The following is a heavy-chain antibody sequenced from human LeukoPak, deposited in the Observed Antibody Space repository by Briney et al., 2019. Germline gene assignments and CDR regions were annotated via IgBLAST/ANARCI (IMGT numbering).Heavy chain of an antibody. V-gene: IGHV3-30*04. CDR2: ISYDGSNK. CDR3: ARVAVAATAGY. Sequence: GGSLRLSCAASGFTFSSYAMHWVRQAPGKGLEGVADISYDGSNKYYADPVKGRFTSSRDNSKNTPYLQMNSRSAQDTAVYYCARVAVAATAGYWGQGTLVTVSS. J-gene: IGHJ4*02. D-gene: IGHD6-19*01. CDR1: GFTFSSYA.